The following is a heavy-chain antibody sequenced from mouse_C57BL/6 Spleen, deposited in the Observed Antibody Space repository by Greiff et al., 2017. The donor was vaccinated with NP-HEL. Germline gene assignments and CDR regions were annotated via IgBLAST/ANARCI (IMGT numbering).Heavy chain of an antibody. V-gene: IGHV5-6*02. D-gene: IGHD2-5*01. Sequence: EVMLVESGGDLVKPGGSLKLSCAASGFTFSSYGMSWVRQTPDKRLEWVATISSGGSYTYYPDSVKGRFTISRDNAKNTLYLQMSSLKSEDTAMYYCARHHSNYDWFAYWGQGTLVTVSA. CDR3: ARHHSNYDWFAY. CDR1: GFTFSSYG. J-gene: IGHJ3*01. CDR2: ISSGGSYT.